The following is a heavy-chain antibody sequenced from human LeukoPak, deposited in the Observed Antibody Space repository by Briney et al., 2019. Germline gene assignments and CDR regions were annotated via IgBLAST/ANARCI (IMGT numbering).Heavy chain of an antibody. CDR1: GFTFSSYE. CDR2: ISSSGSTI. D-gene: IGHD3-10*02. V-gene: IGHV3-48*03. Sequence: PGGSLRLSCAASGFTFSSYEMNWVRQAPRKGLEWVSYISSSGSTIYYADSVKGRFTISRDNAKNSLYPQMNSLRAEDTAVYYCAELGITMIGGVWGKGTTVTISS. CDR3: AELGITMIGGV. J-gene: IGHJ6*04.